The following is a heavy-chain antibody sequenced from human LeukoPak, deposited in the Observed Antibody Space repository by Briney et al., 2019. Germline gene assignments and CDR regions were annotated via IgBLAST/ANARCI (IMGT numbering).Heavy chain of an antibody. Sequence: GDSVTLPCAPCGFTFSIYSMNWLRKAPGKGLEWVSSISRSRSHIHYEDTVKGRFTISRHNAKNSLYLQMNSLSAEHTAVYYCARDRVIAVAGYFQHWGQATLVTVSS. CDR1: GFTFSIYS. CDR2: ISRSRSHI. V-gene: IGHV3-21*01. D-gene: IGHD6-19*01. J-gene: IGHJ1*01. CDR3: ARDRVIAVAGYFQH.